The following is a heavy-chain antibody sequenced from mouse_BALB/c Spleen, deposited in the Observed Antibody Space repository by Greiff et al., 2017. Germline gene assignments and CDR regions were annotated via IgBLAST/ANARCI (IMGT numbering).Heavy chain of an antibody. D-gene: IGHD2-14*01. V-gene: IGHV5-6*01. CDR2: ISSGGSYT. CDR3: ARQGDYRYFDY. J-gene: IGHJ2*01. Sequence: EVQRVESGGDLVKPGGSLKLSCAASGFTFSSYGMSWVRQTPDKRLEWVATISSGGSYTYYPDSVKGRFTISRDNAKNTLYLQMSSLKSEDTAMYYCARQGDYRYFDYWGQGTTLTVSS. CDR1: GFTFSSYG.